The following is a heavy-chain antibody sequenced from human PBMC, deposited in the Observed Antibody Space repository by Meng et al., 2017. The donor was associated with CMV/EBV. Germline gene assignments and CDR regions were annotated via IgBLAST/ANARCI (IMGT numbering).Heavy chain of an antibody. V-gene: IGHV3-74*01. CDR1: GFTFSSYW. Sequence: GESLKISCAASGFTFSSYWMHWVRQAPGKGLVWVSRINSDGSSTSYADSVKGRFTISRDNAKNTLYLQMNSLRAEGAAVYYCARDHRSMDVWGQGTTVTVSS. CDR2: INSDGSST. J-gene: IGHJ6*02. CDR3: ARDHRSMDV.